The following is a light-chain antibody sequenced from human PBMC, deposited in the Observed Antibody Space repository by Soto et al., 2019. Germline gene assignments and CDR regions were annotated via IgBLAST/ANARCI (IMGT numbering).Light chain of an antibody. J-gene: IGLJ1*01. CDR3: ETWDSNTHV. CDR1: SGHSSYI. CDR2: LEGSGSY. Sequence: QPLLTQSSSASACLGSSVKLTCTLCSGHSSYIIAWHQQQPGKAPRYLMKLEGSGSYNKGSGVPDRFSGSSSGADRYLTISNLQSEDEADYYCETWDSNTHVFGTGTKVTVL. V-gene: IGLV4-60*03.